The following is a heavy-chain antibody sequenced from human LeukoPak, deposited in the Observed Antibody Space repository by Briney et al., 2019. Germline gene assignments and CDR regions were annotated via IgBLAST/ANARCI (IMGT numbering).Heavy chain of an antibody. Sequence: SETLSLTCTASGGSISTSDRYWGWIRQPPGKGLEWIGSIYYSGITYRNPSLKSRVTISVDTSKNQFSLRLSSVTAADTAVYYCARQTGSGLFILPGGQGTLVTVSS. CDR1: GGSISTSDRY. V-gene: IGHV4-39*01. CDR2: IYYSGIT. D-gene: IGHD3/OR15-3a*01. J-gene: IGHJ4*02. CDR3: ARQTGSGLFILP.